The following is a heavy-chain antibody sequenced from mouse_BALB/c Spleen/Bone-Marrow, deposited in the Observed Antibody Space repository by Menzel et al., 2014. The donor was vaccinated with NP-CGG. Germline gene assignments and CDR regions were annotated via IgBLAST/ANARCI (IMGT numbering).Heavy chain of an antibody. CDR3: VRSGSSSGYFDY. CDR2: ISSSSSAI. D-gene: IGHD1-1*01. J-gene: IGHJ2*01. Sequence: EVHLVESGGGLVQPGGSRKLSCAASGFTFSSFGMHWVRQAPEKGLEWVAYISSSSSAIYYGDTVMGRFTISRDNPKNTLFLQMTSLRSEDTATYYCVRSGSSSGYFDYWGQGTTLTVSS. V-gene: IGHV5-17*02. CDR1: GFTFSSFG.